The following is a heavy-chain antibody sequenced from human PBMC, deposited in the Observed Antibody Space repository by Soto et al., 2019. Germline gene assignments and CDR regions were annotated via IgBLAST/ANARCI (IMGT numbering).Heavy chain of an antibody. V-gene: IGHV1-18*01. CDR1: GYTFTSYG. D-gene: IGHD3-10*01. CDR2: INVYNGNT. Sequence: QVQLVQSGAEVKKPGASVKVSCKASGYTFTSYGISWVPQAPGQGLEWMGWINVYNGNTNYAQELQGRVTMTTDTSTSTAYLDLRSLRSDDTAVYFCARDTSRGEYDYWGQGTLVTVSS. CDR3: ARDTSRGEYDY. J-gene: IGHJ4*02.